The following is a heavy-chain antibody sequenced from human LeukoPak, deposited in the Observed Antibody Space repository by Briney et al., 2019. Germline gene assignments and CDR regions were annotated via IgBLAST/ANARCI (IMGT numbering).Heavy chain of an antibody. CDR3: ARATTVTYYYYYYYMDV. CDR2: ISYDGSNK. D-gene: IGHD4-17*01. CDR1: GFTFSSYG. Sequence: GGSLRLSCAASGFTFSSYGMHWVRQAPGKGLEWVAVISYDGSNKYYADSVKGRFTISRDNSKNTLYLQMNSLRAEDTAVYYCARATTVTYYYYYYYMDVWGKGTTVTVSS. J-gene: IGHJ6*03. V-gene: IGHV3-30*03.